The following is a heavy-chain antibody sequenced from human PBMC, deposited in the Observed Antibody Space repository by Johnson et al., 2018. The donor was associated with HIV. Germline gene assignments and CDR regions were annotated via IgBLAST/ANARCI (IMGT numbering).Heavy chain of an antibody. J-gene: IGHJ3*02. D-gene: IGHD3-16*01. CDR2: TRYDGSNK. Sequence: QVQLVASGGGVVQPGSSLRLSCAASGFTFSSYGMHWVRQAPGKGLEWVAFTRYDGSNKYYADSLKGRFTISRDNSKNTVYLQMNSLRPEDTAVYYCARGALGDWVDAFDIWGQGTMVTVSS. V-gene: IGHV3-30*02. CDR3: ARGALGDWVDAFDI. CDR1: GFTFSSYG.